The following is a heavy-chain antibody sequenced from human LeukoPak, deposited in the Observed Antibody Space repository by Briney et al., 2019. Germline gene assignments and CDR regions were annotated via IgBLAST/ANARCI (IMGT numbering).Heavy chain of an antibody. D-gene: IGHD2-2*01. Sequence: SSETLSLTCTVSGGSISSYNWSWIRQPPGKGLEWIGYIYYSGSTNYNPSLKSRVTISVDTSKNQFSLKLSSVTAADTAVYYCARDLPYCSSTSCWENAFDIWGQGTMVTVSS. CDR2: IYYSGST. J-gene: IGHJ3*02. CDR3: ARDLPYCSSTSCWENAFDI. V-gene: IGHV4-59*01. CDR1: GGSISSYN.